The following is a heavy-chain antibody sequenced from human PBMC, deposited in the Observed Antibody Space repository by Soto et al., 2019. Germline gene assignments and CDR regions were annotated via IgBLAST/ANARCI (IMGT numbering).Heavy chain of an antibody. J-gene: IGHJ5*02. CDR1: GGSFSGYY. V-gene: IGHV4-34*01. Sequence: TSETLSLTCAVYGGSFSGYYWSWIRRPPGKGLEWIGEINHSGSTNYNPSLKSRVTISVDTSKNQFSLKLSSVTAADTAVYYCARGGNPPSPTNWFDPWGQGTLVTVSS. D-gene: IGHD4-4*01. CDR3: ARGGNPPSPTNWFDP. CDR2: INHSGST.